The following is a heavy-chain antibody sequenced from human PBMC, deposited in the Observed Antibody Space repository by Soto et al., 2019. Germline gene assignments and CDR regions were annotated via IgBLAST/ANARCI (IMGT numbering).Heavy chain of an antibody. CDR1: GGSISTYY. J-gene: IGHJ6*02. Sequence: SETLSLTCSVSGGSISTYYWSWIRQPAGKGLEWIWRVYSSRNTNYNPSLNRRVTMSVDTSKKQFSLDLSPVTAADTAVYYCARGAAAGVDYGMDVWGQGTTVTVSS. V-gene: IGHV4-4*07. CDR3: ARGAAAGVDYGMDV. D-gene: IGHD6-13*01. CDR2: VYSSRNT.